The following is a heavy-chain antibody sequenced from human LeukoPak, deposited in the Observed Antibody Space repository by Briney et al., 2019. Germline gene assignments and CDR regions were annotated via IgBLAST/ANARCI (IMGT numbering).Heavy chain of an antibody. Sequence: SETLSLTCTVSGGSISSYYWSWIRQPPGKGLEWIGFIYDSGSTNYNPSLKSRVTISVDTSKNQFSLKLSPVTAADTAVYYCARDRTYCGGDCYPYAFDIWGQGTMVTVSS. J-gene: IGHJ3*02. CDR1: GGSISSYY. V-gene: IGHV4-59*01. CDR2: IYDSGST. CDR3: ARDRTYCGGDCYPYAFDI. D-gene: IGHD2-21*02.